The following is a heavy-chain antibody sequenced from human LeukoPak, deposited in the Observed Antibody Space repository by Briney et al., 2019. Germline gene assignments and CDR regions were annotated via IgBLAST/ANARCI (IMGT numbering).Heavy chain of an antibody. J-gene: IGHJ3*02. CDR1: GGSMNNYY. CDR2: IYYTGSP. CDR3: ARDRSGSYYDAFDI. D-gene: IGHD1-26*01. V-gene: IGHV4-59*01. Sequence: SETLSLTCTVSGGSMNNYYWSWIRQPPGKGLECIGHIYYTGSPNYNPSLKSRVTISVNSSKNQFSLRLNSVTAADTAVYYCARDRSGSYYDAFDIWGQGTMVTVSS.